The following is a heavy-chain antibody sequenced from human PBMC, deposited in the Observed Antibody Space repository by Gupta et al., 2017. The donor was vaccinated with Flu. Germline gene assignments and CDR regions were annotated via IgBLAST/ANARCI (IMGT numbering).Heavy chain of an antibody. CDR3: ARHPPYGDLLLYFQH. J-gene: IGHJ1*01. CDR1: GFLFSSYA. V-gene: IGHV3-23*01. Sequence: EVQLLESGGGLVQPGGSPRLSCAASGFLFSSYAMNWVRQVPGKGLEWVSTISGSGDSTFYADSVKGRFTISRDNSKNTVYLQMNSLSAEDTAVFYCARHPPYGDLLLYFQHWGQGSLVTVSS. CDR2: ISGSGDST. D-gene: IGHD4-17*01.